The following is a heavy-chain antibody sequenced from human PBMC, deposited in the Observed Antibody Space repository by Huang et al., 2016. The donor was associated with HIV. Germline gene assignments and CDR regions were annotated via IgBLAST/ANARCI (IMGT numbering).Heavy chain of an antibody. J-gene: IGHJ2*01. V-gene: IGHV4-34*01. CDR1: GGSVSGHY. CDR2: INDNGHT. Sequence: QVQLQQWGAGLLKPSETLSLTCAGYGGSVSGHYWSWIRQPPGKGLEWIAEINDNGHTNDTPSLKSRVTISVHTSRNQFSLKLNAVTAADAAVYYCARASWYEPRSWYFGLWGRGTLVTVSS. D-gene: IGHD6-13*01. CDR3: ARASWYEPRSWYFGL.